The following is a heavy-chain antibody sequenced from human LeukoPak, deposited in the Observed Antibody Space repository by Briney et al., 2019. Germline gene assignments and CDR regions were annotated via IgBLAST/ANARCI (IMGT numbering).Heavy chain of an antibody. Sequence: SETLSLTCTVSGGSISSYYWGWIRQPPGKGLECIAYIYYSGSTNYNPSLKSRVTMPVDTSKNHFSLKLSSVTAADTAVYYCARYDVSDGYRFDYWGQGTLVTVYS. D-gene: IGHD3-3*01. V-gene: IGHV4-59*08. CDR1: GGSISSYY. CDR2: IYYSGST. CDR3: ARYDVSDGYRFDY. J-gene: IGHJ4*02.